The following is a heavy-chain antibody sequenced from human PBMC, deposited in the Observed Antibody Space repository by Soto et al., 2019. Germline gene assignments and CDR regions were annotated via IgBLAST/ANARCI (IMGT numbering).Heavy chain of an antibody. V-gene: IGHV1-3*01. CDR2: INAGNGNT. CDR1: GCTFTSYA. D-gene: IGHD2-15*01. J-gene: IGHJ5*02. CDR3: AREDVVVATNWFDP. Sequence: GASVKVSXKASGCTFTSYAMHWVRQAPGQRLEWMGWINAGNGNTKYSQKFQGRVTITRDTSASTAYMELSSLRSEDTAVYYCAREDVVVATNWFDPWGQGTLVTVSS.